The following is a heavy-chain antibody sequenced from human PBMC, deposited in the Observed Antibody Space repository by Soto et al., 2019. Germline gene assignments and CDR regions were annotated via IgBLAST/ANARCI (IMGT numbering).Heavy chain of an antibody. Sequence: QVQLVESGGGVVQPGRSLRLSCAASGFTFSSYGMHWVRQAPGKGLEWVAVISYDGSNKYYADSVKSRFTISRDNSKDTLYLQMNSQRAEDTAVYYCAKEAFVVVTAPYFDYWGQGTLVTVSS. CDR2: ISYDGSNK. CDR3: AKEAFVVVTAPYFDY. J-gene: IGHJ4*02. D-gene: IGHD2-21*02. V-gene: IGHV3-30*18. CDR1: GFTFSSYG.